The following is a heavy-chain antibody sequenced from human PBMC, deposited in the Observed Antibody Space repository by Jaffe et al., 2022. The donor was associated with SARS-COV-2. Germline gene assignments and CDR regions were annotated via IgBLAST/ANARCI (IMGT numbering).Heavy chain of an antibody. J-gene: IGHJ2*01. V-gene: IGHV4-59*01. D-gene: IGHD3-22*01. CDR2: IYDSGST. CDR3: ARGNYYYDTNGLSRVWYFDL. Sequence: QVQFQESGPGLVKPSETLSLTCTVSGGSINTYYWSWIRQPPGKGLEWIGYIYDSGSTNYNPSLKSRVTISLDTSKNQFSLKLSSVTAADTAMYYCARGNYYYDTNGLSRVWYFDLWGRGTLVTVSS. CDR1: GGSINTYY.